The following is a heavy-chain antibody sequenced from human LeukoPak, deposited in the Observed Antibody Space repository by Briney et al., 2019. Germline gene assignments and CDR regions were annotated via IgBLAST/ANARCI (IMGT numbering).Heavy chain of an antibody. CDR1: GFTFRSYG. Sequence: GGSLRLSCAASGFTFRSYGMTWVRQAPGKGLEWVSAISGSGDSTYYADSVRGRFTITRDSSKNTLYLQMNSLRAEDAAVYYCAKAPVTSCRGAYCYPFDYWGQGTLVTVSS. V-gene: IGHV3-23*01. J-gene: IGHJ4*02. CDR2: ISGSGDST. D-gene: IGHD2-21*01. CDR3: AKAPVTSCRGAYCYPFDY.